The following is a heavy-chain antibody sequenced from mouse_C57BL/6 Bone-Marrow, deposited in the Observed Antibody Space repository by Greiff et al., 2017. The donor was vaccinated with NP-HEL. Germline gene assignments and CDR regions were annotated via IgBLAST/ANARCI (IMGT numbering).Heavy chain of an antibody. Sequence: QVQLKESGPELVKPGASVKLSCKASGYTFTSYDINWVKQRPGQGLEWIGWIYPRDGSTKYNEKFKGKVTLTVDTSSSTAYMELHSLTSEDSAVYFCARRRIYDGYYGPFDYWGQGTTLTVSS. D-gene: IGHD2-3*01. CDR1: GYTFTSYD. CDR2: IYPRDGST. J-gene: IGHJ2*01. CDR3: ARRRIYDGYYGPFDY. V-gene: IGHV1-85*01.